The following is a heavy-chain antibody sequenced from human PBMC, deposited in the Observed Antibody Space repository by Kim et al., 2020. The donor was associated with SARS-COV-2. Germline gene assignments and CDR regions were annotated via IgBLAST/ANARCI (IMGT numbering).Heavy chain of an antibody. V-gene: IGHV3-73*01. D-gene: IGHD6-19*01. J-gene: IGHJ6*02. Sequence: GGSLILSCAASGFTFSGSAMHWVRQASGKGLEWVGRIRSKANSYATAYAASVKGRFTISRDDSKNTAYLQMNSLKTEDTAVYYCTRPFSSGWSTSYYYYGMDFWGQGTTVTVSS. CDR1: GFTFSGSA. CDR2: IRSKANSYAT. CDR3: TRPFSSGWSTSYYYYGMDF.